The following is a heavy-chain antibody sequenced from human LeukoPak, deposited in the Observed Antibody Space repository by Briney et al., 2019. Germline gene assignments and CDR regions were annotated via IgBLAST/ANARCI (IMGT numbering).Heavy chain of an antibody. J-gene: IGHJ6*03. V-gene: IGHV4-59*01. CDR3: ARDDSQPSDYYYYMDV. D-gene: IGHD5-18*01. Sequence: SETLSLTCTVSGGSISSYYWSWIRQPPGKGLEWIGYIYYSGSTNYNPSLKSRVTISVDTSKNQFSLKLSSVTAADTAVYYCARDDSQPSDYYYYMDVWGKGTTVTVSS. CDR2: IYYSGST. CDR1: GGSISSYY.